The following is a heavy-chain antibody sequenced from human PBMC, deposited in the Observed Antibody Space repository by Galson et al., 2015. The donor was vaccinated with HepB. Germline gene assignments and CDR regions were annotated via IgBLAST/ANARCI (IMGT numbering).Heavy chain of an antibody. D-gene: IGHD4-17*01. CDR1: GFTFSSYS. J-gene: IGHJ6*02. CDR2: ISSSSSYI. V-gene: IGHV3-21*01. Sequence: SLRLSCAASGFTFSSYSMNWVRQAPGKGLEWVSSISSSSSYIYYADSVKGRFTISRDNAKNSLYLQMNSLRAEDTAVYYCARVFVDYGENYGMDVWGQGTTVTVSS. CDR3: ARVFVDYGENYGMDV.